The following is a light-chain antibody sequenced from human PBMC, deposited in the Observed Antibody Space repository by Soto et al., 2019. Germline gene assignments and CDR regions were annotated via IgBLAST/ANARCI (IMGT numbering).Light chain of an antibody. CDR1: QTVTNDY. CDR2: AAS. CDR3: QQYGVSPYT. J-gene: IGKJ2*01. V-gene: IGKV3-20*01. Sequence: EIVLTQSQSILFLSPGERANVSCRASQTVTNDYLAWYQQRPGQAPSLLIFAASSRAAGIPDRFNGSGSGTDFTLTISRLEPEDFAVYHCQQYGVSPYTFGQGTKLEIK.